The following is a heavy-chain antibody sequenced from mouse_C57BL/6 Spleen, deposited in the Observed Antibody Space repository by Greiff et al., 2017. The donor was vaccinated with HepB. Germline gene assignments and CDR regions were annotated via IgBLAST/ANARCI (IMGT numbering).Heavy chain of an antibody. CDR1: GFTFSDYY. V-gene: IGHV5-16*01. D-gene: IGHD2-2*01. Sequence: EVKVVESEGGLVQPGSSMKLSCTASGFTFSDYYMAWVRQVPEKGLEWVANINYDGSSTYYLDSLKSRFIISRDNAKNILYLQMSSLKSEDTATYYCARVYGSWYFDVWGTGTTVTVSS. CDR3: ARVYGSWYFDV. CDR2: INYDGSST. J-gene: IGHJ1*03.